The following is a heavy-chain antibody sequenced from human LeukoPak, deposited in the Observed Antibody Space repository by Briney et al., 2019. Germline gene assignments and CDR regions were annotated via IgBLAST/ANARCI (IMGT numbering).Heavy chain of an antibody. CDR2: IWYDGSKK. CDR1: GFXFRSYG. Sequence: GGSLRLSCAASGFXFRSYGIHWVRQAPGKGLEWVAVIWYDGSKKYYADSVKGRFTISRDNSKNTLDLQMDSLRAEDTAVYYCVRLDGATAFNLWGQGTLVTVSS. J-gene: IGHJ4*02. CDR3: VRLDGATAFNL. D-gene: IGHD4/OR15-4a*01. V-gene: IGHV3-33*01.